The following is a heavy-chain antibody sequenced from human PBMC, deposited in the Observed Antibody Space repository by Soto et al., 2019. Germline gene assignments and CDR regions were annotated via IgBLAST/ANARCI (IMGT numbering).Heavy chain of an antibody. Sequence: HPGGSLRLSCAASGFTFSSYAMHWVRQAPGKGLEWVAVISYDGSNKYYADSVKGRFTISRDNSKNTLYLQMNSLRAEDTAVYYCARTPLRGKLRYCSGGSCFSALDYWGQGTLVTVSS. CDR2: ISYDGSNK. CDR1: GFTFSSYA. CDR3: ARTPLRGKLRYCSGGSCFSALDY. D-gene: IGHD2-15*01. J-gene: IGHJ4*02. V-gene: IGHV3-30-3*01.